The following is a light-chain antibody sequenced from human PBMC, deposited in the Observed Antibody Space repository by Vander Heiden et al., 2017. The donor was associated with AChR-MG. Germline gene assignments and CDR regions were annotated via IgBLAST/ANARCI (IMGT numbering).Light chain of an antibody. Sequence: QYVLTQAPSVSGAPGQRVTISCTGSSSNIGAGYDAHWYQQLPGPAPKLLIYGNSNRPSGVPDRFSGSKSGTSASLAIAGLQAEDEADYYCQSYDSSLSGSVFGGGTKLTVL. CDR2: GNS. CDR3: QSYDSSLSGSV. CDR1: SSNIGAGYD. V-gene: IGLV1-40*01. J-gene: IGLJ3*02.